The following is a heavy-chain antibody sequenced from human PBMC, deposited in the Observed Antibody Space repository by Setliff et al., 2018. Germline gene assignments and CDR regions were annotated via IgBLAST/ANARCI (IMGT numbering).Heavy chain of an antibody. J-gene: IGHJ3*02. CDR2: IYSDGSMT. CDR1: GFTFGSNW. Sequence: GESLKISCAASGFTFGSNWMNWVRQAPGKGLVWVSRIYSDGSMTDYADSAKGRFTISRDNARNILYLQMNSLKIEDTAVYFCARERGAGSSRWYSHDGFDIWGQGTMVTVSS. CDR3: ARERGAGSSRWYSHDGFDI. V-gene: IGHV3-74*01. D-gene: IGHD6-13*01.